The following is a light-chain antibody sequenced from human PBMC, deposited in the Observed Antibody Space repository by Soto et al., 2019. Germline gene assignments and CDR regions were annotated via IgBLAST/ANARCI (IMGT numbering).Light chain of an antibody. CDR1: QTINAF. Sequence: IQMTQSPSSLSASLGDRVTITFRASQTINAFISWYQQQPGKAPSLLIYGSSTLQSGVPSRFSGSGSGTDFTLTISNLQPEYFATYFCQQSYDTPYTFGQGTKLEIK. J-gene: IGKJ2*01. CDR3: QQSYDTPYT. CDR2: GSS. V-gene: IGKV1-39*01.